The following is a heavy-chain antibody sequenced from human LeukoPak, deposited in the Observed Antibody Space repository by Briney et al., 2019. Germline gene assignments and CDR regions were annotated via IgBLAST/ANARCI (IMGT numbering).Heavy chain of an antibody. CDR2: FDPEDGET. CDR1: GYTLTELS. CDR3: ATLPFSGSYYVDALIRLYYFDY. D-gene: IGHD1-26*01. J-gene: IGHJ4*02. V-gene: IGHV1-24*01. Sequence: GALVKVSCKVSGYTLTELSMHWVRQAPGKGLEWMGGFDPEDGETIYAQKFQGRVTMTEDTSTDTAYMELSSLRSEDTAVYYCATLPFSGSYYVDALIRLYYFDYWGQGTLVTVSS.